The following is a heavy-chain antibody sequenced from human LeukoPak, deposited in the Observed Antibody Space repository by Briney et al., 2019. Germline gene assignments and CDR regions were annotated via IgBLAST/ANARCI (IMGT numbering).Heavy chain of an antibody. J-gene: IGHJ6*03. CDR1: GGSISSYY. V-gene: IGHV4-59*01. CDR2: IYYSGST. CDR3: ARDHRYYYYMDV. D-gene: IGHD1-14*01. Sequence: SETLSLTCTVSGGSISSYYWSWIRQPPGKGLEWIGYIYYSGSTNYNPSLKSRVTISVDTSKNRFSLKLSSVTAADTAVYYCARDHRYYYYMDVWGKGTTVTVSS.